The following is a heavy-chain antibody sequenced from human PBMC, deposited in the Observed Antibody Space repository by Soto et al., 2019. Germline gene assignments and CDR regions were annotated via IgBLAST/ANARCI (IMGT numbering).Heavy chain of an antibody. CDR2: INSDGSST. CDR1: GFTFSSYW. J-gene: IGHJ6*02. D-gene: IGHD3-10*01. V-gene: IGHV3-74*01. CDR3: AREYHYYGSGRNYYYGMDV. Sequence: GGSLRLSCAASGFTFSSYWMHWVRQAPGKGLVWVSRINSDGSSTSYADSVKGRFTISRDNAKNTLYLQMNSLRAEDTAVYYCAREYHYYGSGRNYYYGMDVWGQGTTVTVSS.